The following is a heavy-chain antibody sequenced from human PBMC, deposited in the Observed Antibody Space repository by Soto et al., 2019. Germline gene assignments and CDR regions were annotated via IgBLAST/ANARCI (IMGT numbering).Heavy chain of an antibody. J-gene: IGHJ4*02. V-gene: IGHV1-69*13. CDR1: GGTFSSYA. Sequence: SVKVSCKASGGTFSSYAISWVRQAPGQGLEWMGGIIPIFGTANYAQKFQGRVTITADESTSTAYMELSSLRSEDTAVYYCARGSAYCGGDCYSNFDYWGQGTLATVS. CDR2: IIPIFGTA. CDR3: ARGSAYCGGDCYSNFDY. D-gene: IGHD2-21*02.